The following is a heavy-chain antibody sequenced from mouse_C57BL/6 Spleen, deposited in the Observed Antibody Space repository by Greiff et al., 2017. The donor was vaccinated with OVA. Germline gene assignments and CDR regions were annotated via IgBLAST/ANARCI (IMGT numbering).Heavy chain of an antibody. CDR1: GYTFTDYY. CDR3: ARSYYGSSWEAMDY. V-gene: IGHV1-19*01. J-gene: IGHJ4*01. CDR2: INPYNGGT. D-gene: IGHD1-1*01. Sequence: QLQQSGPVLVKPGASVKMSCKASGYTFTDYYMNWVKQSHGKSLEWIGVINPYNGGTSYNQKFKGKATLTVDKSSSTAYMELNSLTSEDSAVYYCARSYYGSSWEAMDYWGQGTSVTVSS.